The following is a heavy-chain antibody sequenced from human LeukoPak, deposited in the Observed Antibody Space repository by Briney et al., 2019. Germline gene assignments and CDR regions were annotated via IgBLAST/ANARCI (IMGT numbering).Heavy chain of an antibody. CDR1: GGTFSSYA. CDR2: IIPIFGTA. V-gene: IGHV1-69*13. D-gene: IGHD2-8*01. Sequence: GASVKVSCKASGGTFSSYAISWVRQAPGQGLEWMGGIIPIFGTANYAQKFQGRVTITADESTSTAYMELSSLRSEDTAVYYCATETMRVSHAVGCVGWGQGTLVTVSS. CDR3: ATETMRVSHAVGCVG. J-gene: IGHJ4*02.